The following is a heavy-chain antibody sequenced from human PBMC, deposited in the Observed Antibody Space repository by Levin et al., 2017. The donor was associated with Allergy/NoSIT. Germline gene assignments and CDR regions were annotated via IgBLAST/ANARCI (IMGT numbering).Heavy chain of an antibody. D-gene: IGHD6-19*01. CDR1: GFTFSNAW. CDR3: TTVISSSRYSSGWYGYFQH. J-gene: IGHJ1*01. Sequence: SCAASGFTFSNAWMSWVRQAPGKGLEWVGRIKSKTDGGTTDYAAPVKGRFTISRDDSKNTLYLQMNSLKTEDTAVYYCTTVISSSRYSSGWYGYFQHWGQGTLVTVSS. V-gene: IGHV3-15*01. CDR2: IKSKTDGGTT.